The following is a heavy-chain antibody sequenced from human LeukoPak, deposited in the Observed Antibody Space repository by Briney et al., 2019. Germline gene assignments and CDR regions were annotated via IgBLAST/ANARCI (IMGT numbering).Heavy chain of an antibody. Sequence: PGGSLRLSCAASEFTFYYYWMTWVRQAPGKGLEWVANIKQDGSEKYHADSVKGRFTISRDNAKNSLSLQMTSLRAEDTALYYCARGYSGSYSGPFDYWGQGTLVTVSS. J-gene: IGHJ4*02. V-gene: IGHV3-7*04. CDR1: EFTFYYYW. CDR2: IKQDGSEK. D-gene: IGHD1-26*01. CDR3: ARGYSGSYSGPFDY.